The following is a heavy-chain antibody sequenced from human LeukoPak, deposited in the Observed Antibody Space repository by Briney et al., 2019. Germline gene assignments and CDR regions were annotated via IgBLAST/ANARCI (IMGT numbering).Heavy chain of an antibody. J-gene: IGHJ1*01. D-gene: IGHD3-10*01. CDR1: GGSFSGYY. CDR3: ARGFQYYGYCVHGAEYFQH. V-gene: IGHV4-34*01. CDR2: INHSGST. Sequence: PSETLSLTCAVYGGSFSGYYWSWIRQPPGKGLEWIGEINHSGSTNYNPSLKSRVTISVDTSKNQFSLKLSSVTAADTAVYYCARGFQYYGYCVHGAEYFQHWGQGTLVTVSS.